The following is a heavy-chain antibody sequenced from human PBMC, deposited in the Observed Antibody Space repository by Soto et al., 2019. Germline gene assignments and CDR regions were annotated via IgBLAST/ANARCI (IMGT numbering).Heavy chain of an antibody. J-gene: IGHJ4*02. Sequence: PGGSLRLSCAASGFTFSIYNMNWVRQAPGEGLVWLSYISSAGSNIYYADSVQGRFTISRDNGRNSLYLQMNSLRAEDTAVYYCATHARAVTGFDYWGRGTLVTVSS. D-gene: IGHD4-17*01. V-gene: IGHV3-48*01. CDR2: ISSAGSNI. CDR1: GFTFSIYN. CDR3: ATHARAVTGFDY.